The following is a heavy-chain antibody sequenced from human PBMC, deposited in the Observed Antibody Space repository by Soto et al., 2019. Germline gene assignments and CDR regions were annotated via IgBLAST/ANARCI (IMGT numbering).Heavy chain of an antibody. CDR3: ATARQVWSITDPDY. J-gene: IGHJ4*02. V-gene: IGHV3-30*03. CDR2: ISYDGGEE. Sequence: QVRVVESGGGAVQPGRSLRLSCAASGFIFKNYGMHWVRQSPGKRLEWVAFISYDGGEEHYADSVKGRFTISRDNSENTVYLQMNSLTGDDTAVYYCATARQVWSITDPDYWGPGTLVTVSS. CDR1: GFIFKNYG. D-gene: IGHD5-12*01.